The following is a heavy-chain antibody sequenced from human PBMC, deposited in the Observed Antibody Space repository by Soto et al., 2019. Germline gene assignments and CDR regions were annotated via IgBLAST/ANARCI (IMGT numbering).Heavy chain of an antibody. Sequence: GGSLRLSCAASGFTFSSYSMSWVRQAPGKGLEWVSSISSSSSYIYYADSVKGRFTISRDNAKNSLYLQMNSLRAEDTAVYYCARGRDEYSSSSSGWFDPWGQGTLVTVSS. CDR3: ARGRDEYSSSSSGWFDP. D-gene: IGHD6-6*01. J-gene: IGHJ5*02. V-gene: IGHV3-21*01. CDR2: ISSSSSYI. CDR1: GFTFSSYS.